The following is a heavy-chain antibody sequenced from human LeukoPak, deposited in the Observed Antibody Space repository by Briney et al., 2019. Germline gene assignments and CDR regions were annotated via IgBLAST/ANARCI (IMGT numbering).Heavy chain of an antibody. CDR3: ARGASGSYSVYFDY. CDR2: INPNSGGT. V-gene: IGHV1-2*04. D-gene: IGHD1-26*01. CDR1: GYTFTGYY. J-gene: IGHJ4*02. Sequence: ASAKVSCKASGYTFTGYYMHWVRQAPGQGLEWMGWINPNSGGTNYAQKFQGWVTMTRDTSISTAYMELSRLRSDDTAVYYCARGASGSYSVYFDYWGQGTLVTVSS.